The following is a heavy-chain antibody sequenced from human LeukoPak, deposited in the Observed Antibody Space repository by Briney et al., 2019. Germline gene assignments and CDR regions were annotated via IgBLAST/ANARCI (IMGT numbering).Heavy chain of an antibody. D-gene: IGHD4-17*01. CDR3: AKAKYDYGDYYWCDP. CDR1: GFTFSCYA. CDR2: ISGSGGST. J-gene: IGHJ5*02. V-gene: IGHV3-23*01. Sequence: AGGSLRLSCAASGFTFSCYAMSWVRQAPGKGLEWVSAISGSGGSTYYADSVKGRFTISRDNSKNTLYLQMNSLRAEDTAVYYCAKAKYDYGDYYWCDPWGQGTLVTVSS.